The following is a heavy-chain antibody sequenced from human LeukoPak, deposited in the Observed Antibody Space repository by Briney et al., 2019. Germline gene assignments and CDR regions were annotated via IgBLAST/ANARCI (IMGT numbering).Heavy chain of an antibody. CDR1: GFTFSSYS. CDR2: ISSSSSYI. V-gene: IGHV3-21*01. CDR3: ARARSIVATIIDY. J-gene: IGHJ4*02. D-gene: IGHD5-12*01. Sequence: GGSLRLSCAASGFTFSSYSMNWVRQAPGKGLEWVSSISSSSSYIYYADSVKGRFTISRDNAKNSLYLQMNSLRAEDTAVYYCARARSIVATIIDYWGQGTLVTVSS.